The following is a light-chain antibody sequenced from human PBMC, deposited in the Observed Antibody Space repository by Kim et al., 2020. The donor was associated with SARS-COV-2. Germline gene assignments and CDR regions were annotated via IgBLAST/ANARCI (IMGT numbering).Light chain of an antibody. V-gene: IGKV3-20*01. CDR1: NDNY. J-gene: IGKJ1*01. CDR3: QQYDTSKT. CDR2: DAF. Sequence: NDNYLAWYQQKPGQAPRPLIYDAFNRATGIPDRFSGSGSGTDFTLTISKVEPEDIAVYYCQQYDTSKTFGQGTKVEIK.